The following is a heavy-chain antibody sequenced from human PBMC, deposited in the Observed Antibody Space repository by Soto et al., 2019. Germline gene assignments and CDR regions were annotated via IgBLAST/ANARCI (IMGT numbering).Heavy chain of an antibody. Sequence: QGQLVESGGGVVQPERSLRLSCAASGFSFSNYGLHWVRQAPGKGLEWVAIVSYDGSNTYYADSVKGRFTVSRDNSKDTVYLQMNSLRAEDTAVYYCALLIRRINVYIWGSYRDTHVASWGQGTLVTVSS. J-gene: IGHJ4*02. D-gene: IGHD3-16*02. V-gene: IGHV3-30*03. CDR2: VSYDGSNT. CDR3: ALLIRRINVYIWGSYRDTHVAS. CDR1: GFSFSNYG.